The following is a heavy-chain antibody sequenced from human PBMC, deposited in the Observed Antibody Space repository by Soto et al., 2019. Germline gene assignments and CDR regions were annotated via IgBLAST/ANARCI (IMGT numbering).Heavy chain of an antibody. CDR2: IIPIFGTA. CDR1: GGTFSSYA. J-gene: IGHJ6*02. CDR3: ARSNDIVVVPAAPYYYGMDV. V-gene: IGHV1-69*06. D-gene: IGHD2-2*01. Sequence: SVKVSCKASGGTFSSYAISWVRQAPGQGLEWMGGIIPIFGTANYAQKFQGRVTITADKSTSTAYMELSSLRSEDTAVYYCARSNDIVVVPAAPYYYGMDVWVPETPLVTVSS.